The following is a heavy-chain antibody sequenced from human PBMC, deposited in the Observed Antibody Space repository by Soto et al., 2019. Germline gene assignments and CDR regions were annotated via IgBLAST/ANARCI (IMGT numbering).Heavy chain of an antibody. CDR3: AGPYCSGGSCYPMFDS. CDR1: GGSISSDGYY. V-gene: IGHV4-31*03. J-gene: IGHJ4*02. CDR2: IYYSGST. Sequence: SETLSLTCTVSGGSISSDGYYLNWIRQHPGKGLEWIGYIYYSGSTYYNPSLKSRVTMSVDTSKNQFSLKLSSATAADTAIYYCAGPYCSGGSCYPMFDSWGQGTLVTVSS. D-gene: IGHD2-15*01.